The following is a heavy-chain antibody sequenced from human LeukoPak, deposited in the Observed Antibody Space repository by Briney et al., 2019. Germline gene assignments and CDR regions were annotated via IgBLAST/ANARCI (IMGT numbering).Heavy chain of an antibody. Sequence: ASVKVSCKASGYTFTGYYMHWVRQAPGQGLEWMGWINPNSGDTNFAQKFQGRVTMIRDTSTSTAYMELSGLRSDDAAVYYCARSHSSFFDSWGQGTLVTVSS. D-gene: IGHD6-6*01. CDR1: GYTFTGYY. CDR3: ARSHSSFFDS. J-gene: IGHJ4*02. V-gene: IGHV1-2*02. CDR2: INPNSGDT.